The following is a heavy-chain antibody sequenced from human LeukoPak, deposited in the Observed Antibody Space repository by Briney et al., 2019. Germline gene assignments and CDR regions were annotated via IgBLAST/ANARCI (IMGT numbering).Heavy chain of an antibody. CDR1: GFTFSSYI. J-gene: IGHJ3*02. D-gene: IGHD4-11*01. CDR3: VRDTSEVDYINYGWEAVLDI. Sequence: PGGSLRLSCAASGFTFSSYIMNWVRQAPGKGLEWVAVISYDGSNKYYADSVKGRFTISRDNSKNTLYLQMNSLKTEDTALYYCVRDTSEVDYINYGWEAVLDIWGRGTMVTVSS. CDR2: ISYDGSNK. V-gene: IGHV3-30*03.